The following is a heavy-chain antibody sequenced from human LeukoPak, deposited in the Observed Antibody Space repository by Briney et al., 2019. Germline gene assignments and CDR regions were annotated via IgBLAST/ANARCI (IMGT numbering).Heavy chain of an antibody. D-gene: IGHD3-22*01. V-gene: IGHV3-11*04. CDR2: ISSSGSTI. J-gene: IGHJ4*02. CDR3: ARAEKYYYDSSGLIDY. CDR1: GSTFSDYY. Sequence: GGSLRLSCAVSGSTFSDYYMNWIRQAPGKGLEWVSYISSSGSTIYYADSVKGRFTISRDNAKNSLYLQMNSLRAEDTAVYYCARAEKYYYDSSGLIDYWGQGTLVTVSS.